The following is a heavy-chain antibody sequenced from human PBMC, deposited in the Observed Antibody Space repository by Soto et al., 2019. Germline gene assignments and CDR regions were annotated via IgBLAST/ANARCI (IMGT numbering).Heavy chain of an antibody. CDR2: ISYDGSNK. D-gene: IGHD3-10*01. Sequence: SLRLSCAASGFTFSSYAMHWVRQAPGKGLEWVAVISYDGSNKYYADSVKGRFTISRDNSKNTLYLQMNSLRAEDTAVYYCARPITMVRGADSWFDPWGQGTLVTVSS. CDR3: ARPITMVRGADSWFDP. CDR1: GFTFSSYA. V-gene: IGHV3-30-3*01. J-gene: IGHJ5*02.